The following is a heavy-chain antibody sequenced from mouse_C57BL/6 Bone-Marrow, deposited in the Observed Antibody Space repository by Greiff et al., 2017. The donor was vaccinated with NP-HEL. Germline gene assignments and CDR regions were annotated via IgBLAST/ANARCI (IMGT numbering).Heavy chain of an antibody. D-gene: IGHD1-1*01. V-gene: IGHV1-52*01. Sequence: VQLQQPGAELVRPGSSVKLSCKASGYTFTSYWMHWVKQRPIQGLEWIGNIDPSDSETHYNQTFKDKATLTVDKSSSTAYMQLSSLTSEDSAVDYCARITTVVAPYFAYWGQGTTLTVSS. CDR2: IDPSDSET. J-gene: IGHJ2*01. CDR3: ARITTVVAPYFAY. CDR1: GYTFTSYW.